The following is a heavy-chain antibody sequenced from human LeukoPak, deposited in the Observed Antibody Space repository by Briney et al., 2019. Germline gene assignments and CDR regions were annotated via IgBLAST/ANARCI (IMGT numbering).Heavy chain of an antibody. CDR2: FDPEDGET. Sequence: ASVKVSCKVSGYTLTELSMHWVRQAPGKGLEWMGGFDPEDGETIYAQKFQGRVTMTEDTSTDTAYMELSSLRSEDTAVYYCATPAKGSGQFPPAEYFQHWGQGTLVTVSS. V-gene: IGHV1-24*01. CDR3: ATPAKGSGQFPPAEYFQH. CDR1: GYTLTELS. D-gene: IGHD6-19*01. J-gene: IGHJ1*01.